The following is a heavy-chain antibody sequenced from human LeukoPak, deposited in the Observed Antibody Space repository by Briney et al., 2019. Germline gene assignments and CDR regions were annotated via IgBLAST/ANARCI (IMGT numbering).Heavy chain of an antibody. CDR3: AKDDEGYY. V-gene: IGHV3-7*04. CDR2: IKQDGSEK. Sequence: PGGSLRLSCAASGFTFSSNWMSWVRQAPGKGLEWVANIKQDGSEKYYVDSVKGRFTISRGNAKNSLYLQMNSLRSEDTAVYYCAKDDEGYYWGQGILVTVSS. J-gene: IGHJ4*02. D-gene: IGHD3-3*01. CDR1: GFTFSSNW.